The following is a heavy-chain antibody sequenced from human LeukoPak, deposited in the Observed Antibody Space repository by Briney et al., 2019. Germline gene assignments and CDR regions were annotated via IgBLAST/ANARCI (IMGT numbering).Heavy chain of an antibody. J-gene: IGHJ4*02. CDR1: GYSISSGYY. Sequence: KPSEALSLTCAVSGYSISSGYYWGWIRQPPGKGLEWIGSIYHSGSTYYNPSLKSRVTISVDTSKNQFSLKLSSVTAADTAVYYCVRVKLSHGYSYGYNPYYFDYWGQGTLVTVSS. D-gene: IGHD5-18*01. CDR2: IYHSGST. CDR3: VRVKLSHGYSYGYNPYYFDY. V-gene: IGHV4-38-2*01.